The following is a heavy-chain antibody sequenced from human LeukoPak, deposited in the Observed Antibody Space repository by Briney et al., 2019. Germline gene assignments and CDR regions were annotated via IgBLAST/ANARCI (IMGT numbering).Heavy chain of an antibody. Sequence: PETLSLTCAVYGGSFSGYYWSWIRQPPGKGLEWIGEINHSGSTNYNPSLKSRVTISVDTSKNQFSLKLSSVTAADTAVYYCARGRIGYGMDVWGKGTTVTVSS. CDR3: ARGRIGYGMDV. CDR1: GGSFSGYY. V-gene: IGHV4-34*01. J-gene: IGHJ6*04. CDR2: INHSGST. D-gene: IGHD1-26*01.